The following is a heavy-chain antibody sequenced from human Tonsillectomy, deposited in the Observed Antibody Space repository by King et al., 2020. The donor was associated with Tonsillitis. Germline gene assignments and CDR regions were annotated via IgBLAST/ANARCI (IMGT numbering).Heavy chain of an antibody. CDR2: IKQDGSEK. CDR1: GFTFSRDW. Sequence: VQLVESGGGLVQPGGSLRLSCVASGFTFSRDWMSWVRQAPGKGLEWVANIKQDGSEKYYVDSVKGRFTISRDNAKNSLYLQMNSLRAEETAVYYCARRLGYCSSTRCSAPAHYYYYGMDVWGQGTTVTVSS. D-gene: IGHD2-2*01. J-gene: IGHJ6*02. CDR3: ARRLGYCSSTRCSAPAHYYYYGMDV. V-gene: IGHV3-7*01.